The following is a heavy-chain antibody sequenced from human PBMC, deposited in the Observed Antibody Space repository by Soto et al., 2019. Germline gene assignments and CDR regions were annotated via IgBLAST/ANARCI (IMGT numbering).Heavy chain of an antibody. Sequence: VSLRLSCAASGFTFSSYSMNWVRQAPGKGLEWVSSISSSSSYIYYADSVKGRFTISRDNAKNSLYLQMNSLRAEDTAVYYCAKGITIVRGDLDYYYYGMDVWGQGTTVTVSS. D-gene: IGHD3-10*01. CDR1: GFTFSSYS. V-gene: IGHV3-21*04. CDR2: ISSSSSYI. CDR3: AKGITIVRGDLDYYYYGMDV. J-gene: IGHJ6*02.